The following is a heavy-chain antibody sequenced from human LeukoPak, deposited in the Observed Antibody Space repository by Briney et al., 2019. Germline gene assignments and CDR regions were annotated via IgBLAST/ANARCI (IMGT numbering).Heavy chain of an antibody. J-gene: IGHJ4*02. CDR2: IYHSGST. CDR3: ARARGYGFIFDY. D-gene: IGHD4-17*01. CDR1: GGSVSSGSYY. V-gene: IGHV4-30-2*01. Sequence: PSETLSLTCTVSGGSVSSGSYYWSWIRQPPGKGLEWIGYIYHSGSTYYNPSLKSRVTISVDRSKNQFSLKLSSVTAADTAVYYCARARGYGFIFDYWGQGTLVTVSS.